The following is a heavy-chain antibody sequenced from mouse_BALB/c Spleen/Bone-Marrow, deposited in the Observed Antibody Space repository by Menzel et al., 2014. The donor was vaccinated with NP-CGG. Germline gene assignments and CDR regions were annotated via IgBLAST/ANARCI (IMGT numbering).Heavy chain of an antibody. CDR3: ARDDDSPLDY. Sequence: VQLKQSGGGLVQPGGSLRLSCATSGFTFTDYYMSWVRQPPGKALEWLGFIRNKANGYTTEYSASVKGRFTISRDNSQSILYLQTNTLRAEDSATYYCARDDDSPLDYWGQGTLVTVSA. CDR2: IRNKANGYTT. D-gene: IGHD2-4*01. V-gene: IGHV7-3*02. J-gene: IGHJ3*01. CDR1: GFTFTDYY.